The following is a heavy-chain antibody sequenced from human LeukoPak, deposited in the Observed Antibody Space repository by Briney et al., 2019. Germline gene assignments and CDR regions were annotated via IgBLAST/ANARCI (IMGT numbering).Heavy chain of an antibody. J-gene: IGHJ4*02. D-gene: IGHD3-9*01. V-gene: IGHV4-61*02. CDR2: IYTSGST. Sequence: PSETLSLTCTVSGDSISSGDYYWSWIRQPAGKGLEWIGRIYTSGSTNYNPSLKSRVTISVDTSKNQFSLKLSSVTAADTAVYYCAREPYYDILTVYFDYWGQGTLVTVSS. CDR3: AREPYYDILTVYFDY. CDR1: GDSISSGDYY.